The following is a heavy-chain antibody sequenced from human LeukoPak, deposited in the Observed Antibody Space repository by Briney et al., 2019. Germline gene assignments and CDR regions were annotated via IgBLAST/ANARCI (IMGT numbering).Heavy chain of an antibody. CDR3: ARECRYSSGWFFDY. D-gene: IGHD6-19*01. V-gene: IGHV4-30-2*01. Sequence: PSETLSLTCTVSGGSISSGGYSWSWIRQPPGKGLEWIGYIYHSGSTYYNPSLKSRVTISVDRSKNQFSLKLSSVTAADTAVYYCARECRYSSGWFFDYWGQGTLVTVSS. CDR1: GGSISSGGYS. J-gene: IGHJ4*02. CDR2: IYHSGST.